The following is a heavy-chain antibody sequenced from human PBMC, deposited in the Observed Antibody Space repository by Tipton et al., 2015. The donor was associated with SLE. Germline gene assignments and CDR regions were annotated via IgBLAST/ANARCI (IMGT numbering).Heavy chain of an antibody. CDR3: ARDDVLLWFRGMDV. CDR2: IHTSGTT. J-gene: IGHJ6*02. V-gene: IGHV4-4*08. CDR1: GGSITSHY. D-gene: IGHD3-10*01. Sequence: TLSLTCTVSGGSITSHYWSWMRQPPGKGLEWIGNIHTSGTTKCNPSLKSRVTISVDKSKNQFSLKLSSVTAADTAVYYCARDDVLLWFRGMDVWGQGTTVTVSS.